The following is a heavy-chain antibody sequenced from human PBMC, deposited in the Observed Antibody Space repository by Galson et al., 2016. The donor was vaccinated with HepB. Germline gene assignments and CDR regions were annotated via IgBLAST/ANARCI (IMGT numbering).Heavy chain of an antibody. D-gene: IGHD3-16*01. Sequence: QSGAAVKKPGESLQISCKASGYSFTDYWIGWVRQMPGKGLEWVGNIYPDDSDTSYSPSFHGQVTISVDKSISTSYLQWSSLKASDTAMYYCARDTGKSYGGLGKNWFDPWGQGTLVTVSS. CDR1: GYSFTDYW. J-gene: IGHJ5*02. CDR2: IYPDDSDT. V-gene: IGHV5-51*01. CDR3: ARDTGKSYGGLGKNWFDP.